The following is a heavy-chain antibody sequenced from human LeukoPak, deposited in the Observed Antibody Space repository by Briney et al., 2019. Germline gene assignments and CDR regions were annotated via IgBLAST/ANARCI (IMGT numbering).Heavy chain of an antibody. CDR2: IFSSGST. J-gene: IGHJ4*02. CDR3: ARDRWDLIAIDY. V-gene: IGHV4-4*07. Sequence: PSETLSLTCTVSGGSISNYYWTWIRQPAGKGPEWIGRIFSSGSTNYNPSLKSRVTMSVDTSKNQFSLKLSSVTAADTAVYYCARDRWDLIAIDYWGQGTLVTVSS. CDR1: GGSISNYY. D-gene: IGHD1-26*01.